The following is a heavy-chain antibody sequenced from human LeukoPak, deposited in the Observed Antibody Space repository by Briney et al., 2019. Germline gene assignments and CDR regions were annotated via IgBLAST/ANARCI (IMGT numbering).Heavy chain of an antibody. Sequence: GGSLRLSCAASGFTFSSYWMTWVRQAPGKGLEWVANIRPDGNEKYYVDSVKGRFTISRDNAKNSLYLQMNSLRAEDTAAYYCARAPTVLVGYCSSSSCQADYWGQGTLVTVSS. J-gene: IGHJ4*02. V-gene: IGHV3-7*01. CDR2: IRPDGNEK. D-gene: IGHD2-2*01. CDR1: GFTFSSYW. CDR3: ARAPTVLVGYCSSSSCQADY.